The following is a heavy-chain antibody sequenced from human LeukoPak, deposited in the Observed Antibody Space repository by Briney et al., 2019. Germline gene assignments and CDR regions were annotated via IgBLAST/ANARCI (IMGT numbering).Heavy chain of an antibody. Sequence: PGRSLRLSCAASGFTFTSYGMRWVRQAPGKGLEWVAVIWYDGSNKFYADSVKGRFTISRDNSKNMMYLQMNSLRAEDTAVYYCASALDSLDRSSCLDYWGQGTQVTVS. J-gene: IGHJ4*02. V-gene: IGHV3-33*01. CDR3: ASALDSLDRSSCLDY. D-gene: IGHD6-13*01. CDR2: IWYDGSNK. CDR1: GFTFTSYG.